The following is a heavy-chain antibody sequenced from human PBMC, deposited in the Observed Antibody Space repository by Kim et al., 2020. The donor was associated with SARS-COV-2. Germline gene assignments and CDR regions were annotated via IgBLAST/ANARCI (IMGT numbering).Heavy chain of an antibody. CDR3: ARDTTPFPGVTTVGYFDY. J-gene: IGHJ4*02. Sequence: SETLSLTCTVSGGSISSYYWSWIRQPPGKGLEWIGYIYYSGSTNYNPSLKSRVTISVDTSKNQFSLKLSSVTAADTAVYYCARDTTPFPGVTTVGYFDYWGQGTLVTVSS. CDR2: IYYSGST. V-gene: IGHV4-59*01. D-gene: IGHD4-17*01. CDR1: GGSISSYY.